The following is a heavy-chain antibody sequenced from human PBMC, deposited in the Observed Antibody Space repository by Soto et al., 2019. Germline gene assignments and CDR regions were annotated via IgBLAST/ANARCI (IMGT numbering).Heavy chain of an antibody. J-gene: IGHJ6*02. CDR3: AKDKGIAAPRFLYYYYGMDV. CDR1: GFTFSSYG. CDR2: ISYDGSNK. Sequence: GGSLRLSCAASGFTFSSYGMHWVRQAPGKGLEWVAVISYDGSNKYYADSVKGRFTISRDNSKNTLYLQMNSLRAEDTAVYYCAKDKGIAAPRFLYYYYGMDVWGQGTTVTVSS. D-gene: IGHD6-13*01. V-gene: IGHV3-30*18.